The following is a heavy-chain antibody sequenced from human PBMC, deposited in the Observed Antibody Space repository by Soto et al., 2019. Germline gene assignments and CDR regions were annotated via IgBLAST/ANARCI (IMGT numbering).Heavy chain of an antibody. J-gene: IGHJ4*02. V-gene: IGHV1-3*01. CDR3: ARGGGYCGSVAYYRCYFDH. Sequence: QVQLVQSGAEVKKPGASVTVYCKASGYSFANYTIHWVRQAPGQGLEWMGWLNPDTASTKFSPKFQGRVIITRDKSANTAYVQLTSLSSADTALYYCARGGGYCGSVAYYRCYFDHWGLGTLVAVSS. CDR2: LNPDTAST. D-gene: IGHD3-10*01. CDR1: GYSFANYT.